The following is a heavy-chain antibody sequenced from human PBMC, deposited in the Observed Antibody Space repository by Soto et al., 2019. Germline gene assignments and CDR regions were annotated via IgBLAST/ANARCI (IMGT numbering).Heavy chain of an antibody. Sequence: PGGSLRPSCAASGFTVSSNYMSWVRQAPGKGLEWVSVTYSGGSTYYADSVKGRFTISRDNSKNTLYLQMNSLRAEDTAVYYCARDLRTMGYWGQGTLVTVSS. D-gene: IGHD3-10*01. V-gene: IGHV3-53*01. J-gene: IGHJ4*02. CDR2: TYSGGST. CDR1: GFTVSSNY. CDR3: ARDLRTMGY.